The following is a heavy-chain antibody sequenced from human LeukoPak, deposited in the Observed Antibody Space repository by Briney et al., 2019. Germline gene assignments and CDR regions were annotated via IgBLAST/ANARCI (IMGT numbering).Heavy chain of an antibody. D-gene: IGHD1-26*01. CDR1: GYTFTSYG. Sequence: GASVKVSCKASGYTFTSYGISWVRQATGQGLEWMGWMNPNSGNTGYAQKFQGRVTITRNTSISTAYMELSSLRSEDTAVYYCARVGSYRGLDYWGQGTLVTVSS. J-gene: IGHJ4*02. CDR3: ARVGSYRGLDY. V-gene: IGHV1-8*03. CDR2: MNPNSGNT.